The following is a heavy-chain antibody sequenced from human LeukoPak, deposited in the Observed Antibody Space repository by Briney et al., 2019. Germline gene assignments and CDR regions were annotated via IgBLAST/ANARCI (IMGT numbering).Heavy chain of an antibody. J-gene: IGHJ6*03. V-gene: IGHV3-30*04. CDR1: GFTFSSYA. CDR3: AREKNSGYDFDYYYMDV. Sequence: GGSLRLSCAASGFTFSSYAMHWVRQAPGKGLEWVAVISYGGSNKYYADSVKGRFTISRDNSKNTLYLQMNSLRAEDTAVYYCAREKNSGYDFDYYYMDVWGKGTTVTVSS. D-gene: IGHD5-12*01. CDR2: ISYGGSNK.